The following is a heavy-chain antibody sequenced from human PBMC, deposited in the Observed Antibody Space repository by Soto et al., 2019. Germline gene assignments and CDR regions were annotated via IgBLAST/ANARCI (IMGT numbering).Heavy chain of an antibody. CDR2: IWYDATNR. V-gene: IGHV3-33*01. Sequence: PGGSLSLSCVASGFTFSNHGMHWVRQAPGKGREWVTVIWYDATNRSYADSVKGRFTISRDISENTVYLQMDSLRSEDTAVYYCARESSSGRRARIDYWGQGTLVTVSS. J-gene: IGHJ4*02. CDR3: ARESSSGRRARIDY. CDR1: GFTFSNHG. D-gene: IGHD6-19*01.